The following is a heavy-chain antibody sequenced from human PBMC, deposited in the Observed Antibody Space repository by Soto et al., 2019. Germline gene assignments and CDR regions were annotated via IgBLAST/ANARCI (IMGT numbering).Heavy chain of an antibody. J-gene: IGHJ6*03. Sequence: QVQLVQSGAEVKKPGSSVKVSCKASGGTFSSYTISWVRQAPGQGLEWMGRIIPILGIANYAQKFQGRVTITANKSTSTAYMALSSLRSEDTAVYYCARGTRITICGVVTNARYYYYYMDVWGKGTTVTVSS. CDR1: GGTFSSYT. D-gene: IGHD3-3*01. CDR2: IIPILGIA. CDR3: ARGTRITICGVVTNARYYYYYMDV. V-gene: IGHV1-69*02.